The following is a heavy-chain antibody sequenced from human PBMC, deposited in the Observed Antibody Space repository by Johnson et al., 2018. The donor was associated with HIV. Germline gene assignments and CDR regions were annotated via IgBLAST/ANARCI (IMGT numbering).Heavy chain of an antibody. V-gene: IGHV3-30*04. Sequence: QVQLVESGGGVVQPGRSLRLSCAASGFTFSSYAMHWVRQAPGKGLEWVAVISYDGSNKYYADSVRGRFTISRDNAKNSLYLQMNSLRAEDTAVYYCASEERDGINSAFDIWGQGTMVTVSS. J-gene: IGHJ3*02. CDR2: ISYDGSNK. CDR3: ASEERDGINSAFDI. CDR1: GFTFSSYA. D-gene: IGHD5-24*01.